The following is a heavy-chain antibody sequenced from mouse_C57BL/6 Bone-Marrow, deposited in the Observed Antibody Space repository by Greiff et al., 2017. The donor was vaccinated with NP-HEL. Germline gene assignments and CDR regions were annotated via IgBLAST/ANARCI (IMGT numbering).Heavy chain of an antibody. D-gene: IGHD3-2*02. CDR3: ALQTAQASGFAY. CDR1: GFSLTSYA. V-gene: IGHV2-9-1*01. CDR2: IWTGGGT. Sequence: VKLMESGPGLVAPSQSLSITCTVSGFSLTSYAISWVRQPPGKGLEWLGVIWTGGGTNYNSALKSRLSISKDNSKSQVFLKMNSLQTDDTARYYCALQTAQASGFAYWGQGTLVTVSA. J-gene: IGHJ3*01.